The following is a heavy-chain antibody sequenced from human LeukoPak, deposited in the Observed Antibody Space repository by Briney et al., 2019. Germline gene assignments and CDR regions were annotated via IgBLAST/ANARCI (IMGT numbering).Heavy chain of an antibody. V-gene: IGHV4-39*01. J-gene: IGHJ4*02. CDR1: GGSISTSDYN. CDR2: ISYSGNT. D-gene: IGHD2-15*01. Sequence: PSETLSLTCTVSGGSISTSDYNWGCIRQPPGKGLEWIGSISYSGNTYYNPSLKSRVTISVDTSKNQFSLKLSSVTAADTAVYYCARTGMVGAADYWGQGTLVTVSS. CDR3: ARTGMVGAADY.